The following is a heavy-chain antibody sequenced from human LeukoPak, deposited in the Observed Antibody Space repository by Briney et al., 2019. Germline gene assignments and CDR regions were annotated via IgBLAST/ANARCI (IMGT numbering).Heavy chain of an antibody. CDR3: ARRYCSDGSCYLSQLYYFDY. V-gene: IGHV3-21*01. Sequence: GGSLRLSCAASGFTFSSYSMTWVRQAPGKGLEWVSSISSSSSYIYYADSVKGRFTISRDNAKNSLYLQMNSLRAEDTAVYYCARRYCSDGSCYLSQLYYFDYWGQGTLVTVSS. D-gene: IGHD2-15*01. J-gene: IGHJ4*02. CDR1: GFTFSSYS. CDR2: ISSSSSYI.